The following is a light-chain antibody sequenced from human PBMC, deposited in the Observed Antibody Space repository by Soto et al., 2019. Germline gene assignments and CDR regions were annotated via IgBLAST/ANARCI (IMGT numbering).Light chain of an antibody. V-gene: IGKV1-39*01. Sequence: DIQLTQSPSFLSASVGDRFTITCLSSQGISSYLAWYQQKPGKAPKLLMYAASTLQGGVPSRFSGSGSGTDFTLTISSLQPEDFGTYYCQQSFSTPRTFGQGTNVDI. CDR2: AAS. CDR3: QQSFSTPRT. CDR1: QGISSY. J-gene: IGKJ1*01.